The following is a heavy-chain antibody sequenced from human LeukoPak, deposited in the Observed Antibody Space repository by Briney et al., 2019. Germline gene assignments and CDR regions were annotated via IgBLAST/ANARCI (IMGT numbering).Heavy chain of an antibody. V-gene: IGHV4-4*07. CDR3: ARERKYCSRTTCYAYGMDV. CDR1: GGSISSYY. D-gene: IGHD2-2*01. CDR2: IYTSGST. Sequence: NPSETLPLTCTISGGSISSYYWSWIRQPARKGLEWIGRIYTSGSTNYNPSLKSRVTMSVDTSKNQFSLKLNSVTAADTAVYYCARERKYCSRTTCYAYGMDVWGQGTTVTVSS. J-gene: IGHJ6*02.